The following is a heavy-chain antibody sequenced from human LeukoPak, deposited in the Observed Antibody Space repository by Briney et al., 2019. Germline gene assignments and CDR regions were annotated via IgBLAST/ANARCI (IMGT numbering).Heavy chain of an antibody. Sequence: SGGSLRLSCAASGFTFSNYAMSWVRQAPGKGLEWVAFIRYDGSNKYYADSVKGRFTISRDNSKNTLYLQMNSLRAEDTAVYYCAKDLALIAVEDYFDYWGQGTLVTVSS. CDR1: GFTFSNYA. V-gene: IGHV3-30*02. J-gene: IGHJ4*02. D-gene: IGHD6-19*01. CDR2: IRYDGSNK. CDR3: AKDLALIAVEDYFDY.